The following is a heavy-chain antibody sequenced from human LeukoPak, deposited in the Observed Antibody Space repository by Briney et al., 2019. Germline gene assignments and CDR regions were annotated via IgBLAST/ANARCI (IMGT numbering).Heavy chain of an antibody. Sequence: SVKVSCKASGGTLSSYAISWVRQAPGQGLEWMGRIIPIFGTANYAQKFQGRVTITTDESTSTAYMELSSLRSEDTAVYYCAREGTTVTTPDYWGQGTLVTVSS. J-gene: IGHJ4*02. CDR1: GGTLSSYA. CDR3: AREGTTVTTPDY. CDR2: IIPIFGTA. V-gene: IGHV1-69*05. D-gene: IGHD4-17*01.